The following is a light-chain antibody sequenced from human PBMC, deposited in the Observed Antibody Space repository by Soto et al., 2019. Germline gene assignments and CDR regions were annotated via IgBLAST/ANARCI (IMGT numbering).Light chain of an antibody. CDR2: EAS. J-gene: IGKJ1*01. Sequence: DIQMTQSPFSLSASVGDRVTITCRASESVSSRLAWYQQKPGKAPKLLISEASSVESGVPSRFSGSGSGTEFTLTISSLQPDDFATYYCQQYNYYRTFGQGTVVEMK. CDR1: ESVSSR. V-gene: IGKV1-5*03. CDR3: QQYNYYRT.